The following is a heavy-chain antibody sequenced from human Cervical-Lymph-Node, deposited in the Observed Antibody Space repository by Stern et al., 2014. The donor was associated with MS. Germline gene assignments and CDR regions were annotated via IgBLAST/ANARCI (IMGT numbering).Heavy chain of an antibody. CDR2: ISDSGSS. Sequence: QVQLQESGPGLVKPSETLSLTCSVSGDSISNFYWIWIRQPPGKGLEWVGYISDSGSSDYEPSLKSRVTISVDTTTNQISLKLNAVSAADTAVYYCARSLDKWLADGEYYFYAADVWGQGTSVTVSS. V-gene: IGHV4-59*01. CDR1: GDSISNFY. J-gene: IGHJ6*02. CDR3: ARSLDKWLADGEYYFYAADV. D-gene: IGHD3-22*01.